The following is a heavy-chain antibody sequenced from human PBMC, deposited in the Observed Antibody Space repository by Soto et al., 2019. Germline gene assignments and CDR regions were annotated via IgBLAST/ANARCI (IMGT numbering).Heavy chain of an antibody. CDR1: GGSFSGYY. J-gene: IGHJ4*02. D-gene: IGHD3-9*01. Sequence: QVQLQQWGAGLLKPSETLSLTCAVYGGSFSGYYWSWIRQPPGKGLEWIGEINHSGSTNYNPSLKSRVTISVDTSKNQFSLKLSSVTAADTAVHYCARGGLRYFDWFDEHFDYWGQGTLVTVSS. V-gene: IGHV4-34*01. CDR2: INHSGST. CDR3: ARGGLRYFDWFDEHFDY.